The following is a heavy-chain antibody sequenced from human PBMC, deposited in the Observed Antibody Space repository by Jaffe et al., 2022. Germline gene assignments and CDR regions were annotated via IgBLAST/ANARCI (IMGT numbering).Heavy chain of an antibody. CDR3: TMPYSSGWHGYWY. D-gene: IGHD6-19*01. J-gene: IGHJ4*02. Sequence: EVQLVESGGGLVQPGRSLRLSCTASGFTFGDYAMSWVRQAPGKGLEWVGFIRSKAYGGTTEYAASVKGRFTISRDDSKSIAYLQMNSLKTEDTAVYYCTMPYSSGWHGYWYWGQGTLVTVSS. CDR2: IRSKAYGGTT. V-gene: IGHV3-49*04. CDR1: GFTFGDYA.